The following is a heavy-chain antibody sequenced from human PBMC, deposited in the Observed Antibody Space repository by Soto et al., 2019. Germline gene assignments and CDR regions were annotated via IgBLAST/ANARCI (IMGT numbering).Heavy chain of an antibody. V-gene: IGHV1-2*02. CDR2: INPNSGGT. CDR3: ASDRGAAAGSRYYYYGMDV. Sequence: GASVKVSCKASGYTFTGYYMHWVRQAPGQGLEWMGWINPNSGGTNYAQKFQGRVTMTRDTSISTAYMELSRLRSDDTAVYYCASDRGAAAGSRYYYYGMDVWGQGTTVTVSS. D-gene: IGHD6-13*01. J-gene: IGHJ6*02. CDR1: GYTFTGYY.